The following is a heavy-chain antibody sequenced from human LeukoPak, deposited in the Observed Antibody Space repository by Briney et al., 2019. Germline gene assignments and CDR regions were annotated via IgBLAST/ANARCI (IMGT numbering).Heavy chain of an antibody. CDR1: GYSFTSYR. J-gene: IGHJ4*02. CDR3: ARRRISSVAGNYYFDY. V-gene: IGHV5-51*01. D-gene: IGHD6-19*01. CDR2: IYPGDSDT. Sequence: GESLKISCKGSGYSFTSYRIGWVRQMPGKGLEWMGIIYPGDSDTRYSPSFQGQVTISADKSISTAYLQWSSLKASDTAMYYCARRRISSVAGNYYFDYWGQGTLVTVSS.